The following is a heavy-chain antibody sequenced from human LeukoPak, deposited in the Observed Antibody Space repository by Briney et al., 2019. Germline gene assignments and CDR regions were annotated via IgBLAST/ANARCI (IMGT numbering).Heavy chain of an antibody. CDR3: ARSVGLQLDY. Sequence: PSETLSLTCTVSGGSISSSSYYWGWIRQPPGKGLEWIGSIYYSGSTYYNPSLKSRVTISVDTSKNQFSLKLSSVTAADTAVYYCARSVGLQLDYWGQGTLVTVSS. D-gene: IGHD5-24*01. CDR1: GGSISSSSYY. V-gene: IGHV4-39*01. CDR2: IYYSGST. J-gene: IGHJ4*02.